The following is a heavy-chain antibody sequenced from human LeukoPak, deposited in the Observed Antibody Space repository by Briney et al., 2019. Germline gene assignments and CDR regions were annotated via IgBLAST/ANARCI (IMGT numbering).Heavy chain of an antibody. D-gene: IGHD6-19*01. V-gene: IGHV4-59*01. CDR3: ARASGSSSGWIRPIQNYYYYYMDV. CDR1: GGSISSYY. CDR2: IYYSGST. J-gene: IGHJ6*03. Sequence: SETLSLTCTVSGGSISSYYWSWIRQPPGKGLEWIGYIYYSGSTNYNPSLKSRVTISVDTSKNQFSLKLSSVTAADTAVYYCARASGSSSGWIRPIQNYYYYYMDVWGKGTTVTISS.